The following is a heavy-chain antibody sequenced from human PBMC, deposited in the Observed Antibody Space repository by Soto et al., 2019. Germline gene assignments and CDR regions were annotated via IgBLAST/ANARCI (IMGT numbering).Heavy chain of an antibody. CDR2: ISSTTNYI. V-gene: IGHV3-21*06. J-gene: IGHJ4*02. Sequence: GGSLRISCAACRFTFISYSMNWVRQAPGKGLEWVSSISSTTNYIYYGDSMKGRFTISRDNAKNSLYLEMNSLRAEDTAVYYCARESEDLTSNFDYWGQGTLVTVSS. CDR1: RFTFISYS. CDR3: ARESEDLTSNFDY.